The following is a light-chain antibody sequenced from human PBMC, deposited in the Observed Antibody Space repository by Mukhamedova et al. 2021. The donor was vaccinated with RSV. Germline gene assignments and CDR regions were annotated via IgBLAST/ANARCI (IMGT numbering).Light chain of an antibody. J-gene: IGLJ3*02. V-gene: IGLV1-44*01. CDR1: NIGSNT. Sequence: NIGSNTVKWYQQLPGTAPKILIYSNHQGPSGVPDRFSGSKSGTSASLAISNLQSEDEADYYCSSWDDSLHVVMFGGGTKLTVL. CDR3: SSWDDSLHVVM. CDR2: SNH.